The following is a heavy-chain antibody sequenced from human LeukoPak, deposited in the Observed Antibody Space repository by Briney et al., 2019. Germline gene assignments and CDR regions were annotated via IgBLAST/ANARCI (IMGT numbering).Heavy chain of an antibody. CDR2: INHSGST. Sequence: SETLSLTCAGYGGSFSGYYWSWIRQPPGKGLEWIGEINHSGSTNYNPSLKSRVTISVDTSKNQFSLKLSSVTAADTAVYYCARGRRSNNMIVVVISPLFDYWGQGTLVTVSS. D-gene: IGHD3-22*01. J-gene: IGHJ4*02. V-gene: IGHV4-34*01. CDR1: GGSFSGYY. CDR3: ARGRRSNNMIVVVISPLFDY.